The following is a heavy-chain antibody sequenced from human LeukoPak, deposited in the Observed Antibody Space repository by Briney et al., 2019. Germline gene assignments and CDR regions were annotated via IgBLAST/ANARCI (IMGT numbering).Heavy chain of an antibody. CDR3: ARVITTVSSIELFYFDY. CDR1: GFTFSSHG. V-gene: IGHV3-7*01. J-gene: IGHJ4*02. CDR2: IKQDGSEK. D-gene: IGHD3-22*01. Sequence: PGGSLRLSCAASGFTFSSHGMSWVRQAPGKGLEWVSNIKQDGSEKYYVDSVKGRFTISRDNAKNSLYLQMNSLRAEDTAVYYCARVITTVSSIELFYFDYWGQGPLVSVFS.